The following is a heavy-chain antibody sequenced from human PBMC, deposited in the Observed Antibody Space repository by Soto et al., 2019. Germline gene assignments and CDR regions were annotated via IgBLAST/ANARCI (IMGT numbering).Heavy chain of an antibody. CDR3: ARRYSSSFDY. D-gene: IGHD6-13*01. Sequence: PSETLSLTCTVSGGSISSYYWSWIRQPPGKGLEWIGYVFYSGSTNYNPSLKSRVTISVDTSKNQFSLKLNSVTAADTAVYYCARRYSSSFDYWGQGTLVTVSS. CDR1: GGSISSYY. CDR2: VFYSGST. J-gene: IGHJ4*02. V-gene: IGHV4-59*08.